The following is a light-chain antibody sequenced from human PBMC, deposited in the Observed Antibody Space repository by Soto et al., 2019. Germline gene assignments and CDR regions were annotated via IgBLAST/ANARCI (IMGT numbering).Light chain of an antibody. CDR1: QSISTY. CDR2: DAS. CDR3: QQYETFSGT. J-gene: IGKJ1*01. Sequence: PGQRATLSCRASQSISTYLAWYQVKPGQAPRLLIYDASSRATGVPARFSGSGSGTKFTLTIASLQPDDFATYYCQQYETFSGTFGPGTRWIS. V-gene: IGKV3-11*01.